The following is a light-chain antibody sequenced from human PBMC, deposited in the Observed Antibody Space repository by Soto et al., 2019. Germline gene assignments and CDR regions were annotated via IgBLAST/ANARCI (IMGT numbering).Light chain of an antibody. V-gene: IGKV1-5*03. CDR2: EAS. Sequence: DIQMTQSPSTLSASVGDRVTITCRASQSINNWLAWYQQKPGKAPKLLIYEASSLLSGVPSRFSGSGSGTEFTRTINSLQPDDFAAYYCQQYDSDSSTFGQGTKLDI. J-gene: IGKJ2*01. CDR1: QSINNW. CDR3: QQYDSDSST.